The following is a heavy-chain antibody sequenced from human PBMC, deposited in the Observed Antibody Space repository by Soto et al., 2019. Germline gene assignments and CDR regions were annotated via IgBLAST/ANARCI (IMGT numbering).Heavy chain of an antibody. CDR2: ISSSSSTI. J-gene: IGHJ3*02. V-gene: IGHV3-48*02. Sequence: GSLRLSCAASGFTFSSYSMNWVRQAPGKGLEWVSYISSSSSTIYYADSVKGRFTISRDNAKNSLYLQMNSLRDEDTAVYYCASRAHIAAALGPFDIWGQGTMVTVSS. CDR1: GFTFSSYS. CDR3: ASRAHIAAALGPFDI. D-gene: IGHD6-13*01.